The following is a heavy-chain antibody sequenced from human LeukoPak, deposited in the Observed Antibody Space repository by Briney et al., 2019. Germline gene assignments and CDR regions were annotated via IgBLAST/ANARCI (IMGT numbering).Heavy chain of an antibody. D-gene: IGHD6-19*01. CDR2: ISYDGSNK. CDR3: ARDRDSSGWYEGFDY. V-gene: IGHV3-30-3*01. J-gene: IGHJ4*02. Sequence: GRSLRLSCAASGFTFSSSAMHWVRQAPDKGLEWVAVISYDGSNKYYADSVKGRFTISRDNSKNTLYLQMNSLRADDTAVYYCARDRDSSGWYEGFDYWGQGTLVAVSS. CDR1: GFTFSSSA.